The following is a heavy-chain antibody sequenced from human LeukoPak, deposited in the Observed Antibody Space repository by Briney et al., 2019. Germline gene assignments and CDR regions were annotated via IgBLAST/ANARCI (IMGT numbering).Heavy chain of an antibody. CDR3: ARGYTYDFWSGYPAGLTRYDY. D-gene: IGHD3-3*01. V-gene: IGHV4-30-4*08. CDR2: IHYSGST. CDR1: GGSISSGDYY. Sequence: NPSETLSLTCTVSGGSISSGDYYWSWIRQPPGKGLEWIGYIHYSGSTYYNPSLKSRVTISVDTSKNQFSLKLSSVTAADTAVYYCARGYTYDFWSGYPAGLTRYDYWGQGTLVTVSS. J-gene: IGHJ4*02.